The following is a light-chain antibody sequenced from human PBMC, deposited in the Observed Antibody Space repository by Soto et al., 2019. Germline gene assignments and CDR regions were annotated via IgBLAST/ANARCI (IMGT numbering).Light chain of an antibody. V-gene: IGKV3-11*01. CDR3: QHRSEWPVS. CDR1: RSVNSY. Sequence: IVLTQSPATLSLSPGERATLSCRASRSVNSYLAWYQQKPGQAPRLLISDASNRATGIPARFSGSGSGTDFTLTISSLEPEDFAVYYCQHRSEWPVSFGQGTRLEIK. CDR2: DAS. J-gene: IGKJ5*01.